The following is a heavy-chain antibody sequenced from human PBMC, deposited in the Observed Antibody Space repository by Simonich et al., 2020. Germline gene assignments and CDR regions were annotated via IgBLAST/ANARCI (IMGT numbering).Heavy chain of an antibody. CDR3: ARDREAYGSGSYYNY. Sequence: EVQLVESGGGLVQPGGSLRLSCAASGFTFSSYWMSWVRQAPGKGLEWVTKIKKEGREKYYVDSVKGRFTISRDNAKNSLYLQMNSLRAEDTAVYYCARDREAYGSGSYYNYWGQGTLVTVSS. CDR2: IKKEGREK. CDR1: GFTFSSYW. V-gene: IGHV3-7*01. J-gene: IGHJ4*02. D-gene: IGHD3-10*01.